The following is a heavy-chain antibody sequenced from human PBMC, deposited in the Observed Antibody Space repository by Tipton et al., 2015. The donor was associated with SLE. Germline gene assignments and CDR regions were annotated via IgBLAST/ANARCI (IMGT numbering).Heavy chain of an antibody. CDR2: IYTSGST. J-gene: IGHJ5*02. D-gene: IGHD6-13*01. CDR3: ARDPYDSTWRNGWFDP. Sequence: TLSLTCTVSGGSISNYYWSWIRQPAGKGLEWIGRIYTSGSTNYNPSLKSRVTMSVDTSKNQFSLKLSSVTAADTAVYFCARDPYDSTWRNGWFDPWGQGTLVTVSS. CDR1: GGSISNYY. V-gene: IGHV4-4*07.